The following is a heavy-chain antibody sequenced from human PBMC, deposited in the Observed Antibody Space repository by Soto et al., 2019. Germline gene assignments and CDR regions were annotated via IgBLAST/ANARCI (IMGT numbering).Heavy chain of an antibody. D-gene: IGHD6-13*01. Sequence: KASETLSLTCTVSGGSISNYYWTWIRQPAGKGLEWIGRIYSSGSTNYNSSLKSRVTMSVDTSKNQFSLKLTSVTAADTAVYYCARQTTYSSSWYDYWGQGPLGAVSS. CDR2: IYSSGST. CDR3: ARQTTYSSSWYDY. CDR1: GGSISNYY. V-gene: IGHV4-4*07. J-gene: IGHJ4*02.